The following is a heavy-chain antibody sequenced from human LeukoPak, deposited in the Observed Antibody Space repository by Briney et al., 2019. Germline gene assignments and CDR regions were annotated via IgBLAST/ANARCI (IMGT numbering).Heavy chain of an antibody. CDR2: ISSSSSYV. V-gene: IGHV3-21*01. Sequence: PGGSLRLSCAASGFTFSSYSMNWVRQAPGKGLEWVSSISSSSSYVYYADSVKGRFTISRDNAKNSLYLQMNSLRAEDTAVYYCVRDYKYYFDTSGYYDTFDYWGQGTLVTVSS. J-gene: IGHJ4*02. D-gene: IGHD3-22*01. CDR1: GFTFSSYS. CDR3: VRDYKYYFDTSGYYDTFDY.